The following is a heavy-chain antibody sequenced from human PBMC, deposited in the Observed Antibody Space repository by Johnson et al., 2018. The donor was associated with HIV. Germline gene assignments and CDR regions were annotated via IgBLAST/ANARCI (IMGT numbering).Heavy chain of an antibody. CDR1: SSNY. D-gene: IGHD1-26*01. V-gene: IGHV3-66*02. CDR2: IYSGGST. CDR3: TRGSFTEDAFDV. J-gene: IGHJ3*01. Sequence: VQLVESGGGLVQPGGSLRLSCVGSSNYKSWVRQAPGKGLEWVSVIYSGGSTYYADSVKGRFTISRDTSKNMLYLQMNSLRPEDTGLYYCTRGSFTEDAFDVWGLGTMVTVSS.